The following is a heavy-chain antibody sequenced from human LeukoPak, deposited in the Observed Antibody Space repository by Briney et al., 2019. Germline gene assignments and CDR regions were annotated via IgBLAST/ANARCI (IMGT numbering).Heavy chain of an antibody. CDR2: ISTLGHTI. CDR1: GFIFSDYY. V-gene: IGHV3-11*01. D-gene: IGHD3-10*01. Sequence: GGSLRLSCAASGFIFSDYYKTWIRQAPGKGREWISYISTLGHTIYYADSVKGRFTISRDNAKNSLYLQMNNLRADDTAVYYCAYSGRFGELFDWGQGTLVTVSS. J-gene: IGHJ4*02. CDR3: AYSGRFGELFD.